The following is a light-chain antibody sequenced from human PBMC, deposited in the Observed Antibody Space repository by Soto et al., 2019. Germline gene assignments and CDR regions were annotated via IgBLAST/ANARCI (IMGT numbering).Light chain of an antibody. CDR3: QQYGSSPVT. CDR1: QRVSSH. V-gene: IGKV3-20*01. J-gene: IGKJ4*01. Sequence: ETVMTQSPVTLSVSPGDTATLSCRASQRVSSHLAWYQQKPGQAPRLLIYGASSRATGIPDRFSGSGSGTDFTLTISRLEPEDFAVYYCQQYGSSPVTFGGGTKVDIK. CDR2: GAS.